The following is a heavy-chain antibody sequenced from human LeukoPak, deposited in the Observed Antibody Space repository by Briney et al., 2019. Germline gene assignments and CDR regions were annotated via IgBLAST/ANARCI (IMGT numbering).Heavy chain of an antibody. CDR2: ISWNSGRL. J-gene: IGHJ4*02. Sequence: SGGSLRLSCAASGFNFHDYALHWVRQTPGEGLEWVSSISWNSGRLGYADSVKGRFTISRDNAKNSLYLEMNSLRAEDTALYFCAKDIDSSSWYYFDYWGQGTLVTVSS. V-gene: IGHV3-9*01. D-gene: IGHD6-13*01. CDR3: AKDIDSSSWYYFDY. CDR1: GFNFHDYA.